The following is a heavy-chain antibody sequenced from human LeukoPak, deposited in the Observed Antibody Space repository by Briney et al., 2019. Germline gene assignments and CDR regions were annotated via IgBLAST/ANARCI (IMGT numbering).Heavy chain of an antibody. Sequence: GGSLRLSCAASGFTFSSYSMNWVRQAPGKGLEWVSFISSSSSYIYYADSVKGRFTISRDNAKNSLYLQMSSLRAEDTAVYYCARDLSGYCTNGVCYTPTRFDPWGQGTLVTVSS. D-gene: IGHD2-8*01. CDR2: ISSSSSYI. J-gene: IGHJ5*02. CDR1: GFTFSSYS. V-gene: IGHV3-21*01. CDR3: ARDLSGYCTNGVCYTPTRFDP.